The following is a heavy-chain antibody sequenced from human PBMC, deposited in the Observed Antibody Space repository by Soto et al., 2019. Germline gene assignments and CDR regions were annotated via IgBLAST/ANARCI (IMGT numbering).Heavy chain of an antibody. Sequence: GASVKVSCKASGGTFSSYTISWVRQAPGQGLEWMGRIIPILGIANYAQKFQGRVTITADKSTSTAYMELSSLRSEDTAVYYCARSAGPRDAFDIWGQGTMVTVSS. CDR1: GGTFSSYT. CDR2: IIPILGIA. CDR3: ARSAGPRDAFDI. J-gene: IGHJ3*02. V-gene: IGHV1-69*02. D-gene: IGHD1-1*01.